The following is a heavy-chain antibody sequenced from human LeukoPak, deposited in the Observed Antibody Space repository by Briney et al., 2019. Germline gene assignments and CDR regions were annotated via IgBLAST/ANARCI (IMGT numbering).Heavy chain of an antibody. D-gene: IGHD6-19*01. CDR3: ARAGPGYSSGWPGWTDFDY. CDR1: GGSISSYY. V-gene: IGHV4-59*08. Sequence: SETLSLTCTVSGGSISSYYWSWIRQPPGKGLEWIGYIYYSGSTNYNPSPKSRVTISVDTSKNQFSLKLSSVTAADTAVYYCARAGPGYSSGWPGWTDFDYWGQGTLVTVSS. CDR2: IYYSGST. J-gene: IGHJ4*02.